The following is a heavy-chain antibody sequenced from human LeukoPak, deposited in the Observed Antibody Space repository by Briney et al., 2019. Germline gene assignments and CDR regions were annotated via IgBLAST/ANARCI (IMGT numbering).Heavy chain of an antibody. V-gene: IGHV1-18*01. D-gene: IGHD2-15*01. CDR2: ISAYNGNT. CDR3: ARTRYCSGGSCLDY. J-gene: IGHJ4*02. CDR1: GYTFTSYG. Sequence: ASVKVSCKASGYTFTSYGISWVRQAPGQGLEWMGWISAYNGNTNYAQKLQGRVTTTTDTSTSTAYMELRSLRSDDAAVYYCARTRYCSGGSCLDYWGQGTLVTVSS.